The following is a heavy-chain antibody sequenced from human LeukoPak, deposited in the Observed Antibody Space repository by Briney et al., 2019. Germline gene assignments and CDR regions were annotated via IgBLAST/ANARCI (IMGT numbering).Heavy chain of an antibody. V-gene: IGHV1-18*01. CDR3: ARDPVYCSGGSCYGGYNWFDP. D-gene: IGHD2-15*01. CDR2: ISAYNGNT. Sequence: ASVKVSCKAPGYTFTSYGISWVRQAPGQGLEWMGWISAYNGNTNYAQKLQGRVTMTTDTSTSTAYMELRSLRSDDTAVYYCARDPVYCSGGSCYGGYNWFDPWGQGTLVTVSS. J-gene: IGHJ5*02. CDR1: GYTFTSYG.